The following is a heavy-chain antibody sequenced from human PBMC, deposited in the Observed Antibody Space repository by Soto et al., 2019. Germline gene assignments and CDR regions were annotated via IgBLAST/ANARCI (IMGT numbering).Heavy chain of an antibody. D-gene: IGHD3-22*01. CDR2: ISYDGSNK. J-gene: IGHJ3*02. CDR1: GFTFSSYA. V-gene: IGHV3-30-3*01. Sequence: QVQLVESGGGVVQPGRSLRLSCAASGFTFSSYAMHWVRQAPGKGLEWVAVISYDGSNKYYADAEKGRFTISRDNSKNTLYLQMNSLRAEDTAVYYCAGANSSGYFSAFDIWGQGTMVTVSS. CDR3: AGANSSGYFSAFDI.